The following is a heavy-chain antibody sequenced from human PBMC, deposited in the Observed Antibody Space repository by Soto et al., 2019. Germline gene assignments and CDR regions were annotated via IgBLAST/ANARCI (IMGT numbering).Heavy chain of an antibody. CDR3: AGDSRARDYGMDV. V-gene: IGHV4-38-2*01. J-gene: IGHJ6*02. CDR1: GYSISSGYY. Sequence: PSETLSLTCAVSGYSISSGYYWGWIRQPPGKGLEWIGSIYHSGSTYYNPSLKSRVTISVDTSKNQFSLKLSSVTAADTAVYYCAGDSRARDYGMDVWGQGTTVTVSS. D-gene: IGHD3-22*01. CDR2: IYHSGST.